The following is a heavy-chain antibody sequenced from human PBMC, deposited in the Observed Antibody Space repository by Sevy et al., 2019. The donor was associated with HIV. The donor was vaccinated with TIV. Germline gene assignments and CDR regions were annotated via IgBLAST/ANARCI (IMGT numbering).Heavy chain of an antibody. J-gene: IGHJ3*02. Sequence: GGSLRLSRKPSGFTVVSYAMNWVRQAPGKGLEWVSTIYGSGSTTYHADSLRGRFSISRDDSKNTLYLQMNSLKTEDTAVYYCAGGRFDSSGSFDAFDIWGQGTMVTVSS. D-gene: IGHD3-22*01. CDR2: IYGSGSTT. CDR3: AGGRFDSSGSFDAFDI. CDR1: GFTVVSYA. V-gene: IGHV3-23*01.